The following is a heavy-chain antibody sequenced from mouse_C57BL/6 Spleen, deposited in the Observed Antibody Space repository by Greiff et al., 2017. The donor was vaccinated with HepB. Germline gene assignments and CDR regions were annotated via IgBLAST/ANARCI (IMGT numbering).Heavy chain of an antibody. CDR3: ARDYGNPYAMDY. V-gene: IGHV1-64*01. CDR2: IHPNSGST. J-gene: IGHJ4*01. Sequence: QVQLQQPGAELVKPGASVKLSCKASGYTFTSYWMHWVKQRPGQGLEWIGMIHPNSGSTNYNEKFKSKATLTVDKSSSTAYMQLSSLPSEDSAVYYWARDYGNPYAMDYWGQGTSVTVSS. D-gene: IGHD2-1*01. CDR1: GYTFTSYW.